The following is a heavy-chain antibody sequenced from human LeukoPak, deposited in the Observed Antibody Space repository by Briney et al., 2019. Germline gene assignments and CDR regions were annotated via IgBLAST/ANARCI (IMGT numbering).Heavy chain of an antibody. Sequence: ASVKVSCKPSGYTFTSYGISWVRQAPGQGLEWIGIINPSGDNTWYAQKFQGRVTMTRDMATSTDYLEVSSLRSEDTAVYYCARDNSLRDTAWWFDPWGQGTLVTVSS. V-gene: IGHV1-46*01. CDR1: GYTFTSYG. CDR2: INPSGDNT. CDR3: ARDNSLRDTAWWFDP. D-gene: IGHD5-24*01. J-gene: IGHJ5*02.